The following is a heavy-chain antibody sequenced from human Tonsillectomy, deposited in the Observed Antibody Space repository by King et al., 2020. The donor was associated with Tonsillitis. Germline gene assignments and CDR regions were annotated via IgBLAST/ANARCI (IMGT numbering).Heavy chain of an antibody. V-gene: IGHV4-59*01. Sequence: QLQESGPGLVKPSETLSLTCTVSGDSINSFYWSWIRQPPGRGLEWIGVIYYTGTTNYNPSLKIRVTISLDTSKNQFPLGLSSVTAADTAVYYCARDEGARGYSYGYFDSWGQGTLVTVSS. CDR2: IYYTGTT. CDR3: ARDEGARGYSYGYFDS. CDR1: GDSINSFY. D-gene: IGHD5-18*01. J-gene: IGHJ5*01.